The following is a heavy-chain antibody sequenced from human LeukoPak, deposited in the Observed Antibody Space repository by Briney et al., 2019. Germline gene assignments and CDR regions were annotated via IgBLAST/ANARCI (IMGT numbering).Heavy chain of an antibody. V-gene: IGHV1-69*04. CDR3: PTGGGVDILTGFQY. Sequence: GASVKVSCKASGGTFTNYAINWVRQAPAQGLEWMGRIIPILDVTNYAQKFQGRVTITADQSTSTAYMELSSLRSEDTAVYYCPTGGGVDILTGFQYWGQGTLVTVSS. CDR1: GGTFTNYA. J-gene: IGHJ4*02. CDR2: IIPILDVT. D-gene: IGHD3-9*01.